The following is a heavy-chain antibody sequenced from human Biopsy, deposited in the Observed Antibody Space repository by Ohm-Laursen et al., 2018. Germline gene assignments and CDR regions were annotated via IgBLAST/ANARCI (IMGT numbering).Heavy chain of an antibody. D-gene: IGHD3-9*01. V-gene: IGHV1-69*06. CDR1: GGTFSNYG. CDR2: NIPILGTG. J-gene: IGHJ1*01. Sequence: SVKVSCKAPGGTFSNYGVNWVRQAPGQGLEWLGGNIPILGTGNYAQNFQDRVTVAADTSTSTATMELRSLRSDDTAVYYCATKLTGYFHHWGQGTLVIVSS. CDR3: ATKLTGYFHH.